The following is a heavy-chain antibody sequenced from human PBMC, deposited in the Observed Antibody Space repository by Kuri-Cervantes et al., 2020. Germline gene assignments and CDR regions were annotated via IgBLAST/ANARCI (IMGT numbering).Heavy chain of an antibody. D-gene: IGHD3-9*01. CDR2: IYHSGST. CDR3: ARGGLRYVDW. Sequence: SETLSLTCAVSGYSISSGYYWGWIRQPPGKNLEWIGSIYHSGSTFYNPSLKSRVTISLDTSKNQFSLKLSSVTAADTAVYYCARGGLRYVDWWGQGTLVTVSS. J-gene: IGHJ4*02. CDR1: GYSISSGYY. V-gene: IGHV4-38-2*01.